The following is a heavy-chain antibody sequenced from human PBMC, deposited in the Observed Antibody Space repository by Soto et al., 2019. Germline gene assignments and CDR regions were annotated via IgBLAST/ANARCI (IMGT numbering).Heavy chain of an antibody. Sequence: SETLSLTCAVSGGSISSGGFYWTWIRQQPGKGLEQIGYITTSGTTYYNPSLKTRVTISVDTSKIQVSLELSSVSAADSAVYYCATYHFLRLRELSLREWFGPWGQGPLVTVSS. V-gene: IGHV4-31*11. CDR3: ATYHFLRLRELSLREWFGP. CDR1: GGSISSGGFY. J-gene: IGHJ5*02. CDR2: ITTSGTT. D-gene: IGHD3-16*02.